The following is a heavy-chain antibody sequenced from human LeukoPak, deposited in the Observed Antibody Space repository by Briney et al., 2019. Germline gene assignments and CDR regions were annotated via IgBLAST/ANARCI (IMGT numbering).Heavy chain of an antibody. CDR1: GGSISSYY. D-gene: IGHD3-10*01. V-gene: IGHV4-59*01. CDR2: IYYSGST. Sequence: PSETLSLTCTVSGGSISSYYWSWIRQPPGKGLEWIGYIYYSGSTNYNPSLKSRVTISVDTSKNQFSLKLSSVTAADTAVYYCAREPFRGYNWFDPWGQGTLVTVSS. CDR3: AREPFRGYNWFDP. J-gene: IGHJ5*02.